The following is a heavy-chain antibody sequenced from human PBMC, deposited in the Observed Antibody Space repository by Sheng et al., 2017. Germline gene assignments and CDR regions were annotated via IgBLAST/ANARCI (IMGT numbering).Heavy chain of an antibody. V-gene: IGHV3-48*03. CDR3: ARPAGVLPYGFDI. CDR2: ISSSGSSI. J-gene: IGHJ3*02. D-gene: IGHD2-8*01. Sequence: EVQLVESGGGLVQSGGSLRLSCEASGFTFSSYEMNWVRQAPGKGLEWVSYISSSGSSIDYADSVKGRFTISRDNAKNSLYLQMNSLRVEDTALYYCARPAGVLPYGFDIWGRGTMVTVSS. CDR1: GFTFSSYE.